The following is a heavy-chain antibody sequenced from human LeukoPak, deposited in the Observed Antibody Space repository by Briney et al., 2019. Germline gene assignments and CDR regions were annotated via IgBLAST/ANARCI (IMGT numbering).Heavy chain of an antibody. Sequence: GGSPRLSCATSGFTFTNYGMHWVRQAPGKGLEWVAFISFDGTKKYYADSLKGRFTISRDNSKNTLSLQMNSLRVEDTAVYYCASLATIIIVPTATPHDYFDPWGQGTVVTVSS. CDR2: ISFDGTKK. CDR3: ASLATIIIVPTATPHDYFDP. CDR1: GFTFTNYG. V-gene: IGHV3-30*02. D-gene: IGHD2-2*01. J-gene: IGHJ5*02.